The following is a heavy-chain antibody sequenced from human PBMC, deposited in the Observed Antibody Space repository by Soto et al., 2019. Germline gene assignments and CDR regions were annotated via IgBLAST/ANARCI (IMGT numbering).Heavy chain of an antibody. CDR2: ISAYNGNT. D-gene: IGHD2-2*02. Sequence: ASVKVSCKASGYTFTSYGISWVRQAPGQGLEWMGWISAYNGNTNYAQKLQGRVTMTTDTSTSTAYMGLRSLRSDDTAVYYCARVGPYCSSTSCYIDYWGQGTLVTVSS. V-gene: IGHV1-18*01. CDR3: ARVGPYCSSTSCYIDY. J-gene: IGHJ4*02. CDR1: GYTFTSYG.